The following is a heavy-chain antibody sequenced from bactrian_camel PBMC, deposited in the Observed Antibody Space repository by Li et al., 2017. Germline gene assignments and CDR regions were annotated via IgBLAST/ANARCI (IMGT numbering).Heavy chain of an antibody. Sequence: QLVESGGGSVQAGASHGASCDLSVQPSRTYCLAWFRQAPGKEREGVAAIAPSSGSTYYEDSVKGRFTVSHVNANNTLHLQMNSLKPEDTAMYYCAVARTIGSLPSPLAVRAYRHWGQGTQVTVS. J-gene: IGHJ4*01. D-gene: IGHD4*01. CDR1: VQPSRTYC. CDR3: AVARTIGSLPSPLAVRAYRH. V-gene: IGHV3S28*01. CDR2: IAPSSGST.